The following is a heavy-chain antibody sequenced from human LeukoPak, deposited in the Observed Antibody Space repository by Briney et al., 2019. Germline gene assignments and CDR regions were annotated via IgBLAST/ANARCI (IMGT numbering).Heavy chain of an antibody. CDR2: ISGDNPGT. CDR3: AKASVGHCSGAFCYHFDS. CDR1: GFTFSTYA. D-gene: IGHD2-15*01. V-gene: IGHV3-23*01. J-gene: IGHJ4*02. Sequence: GGSLRLSCEASGFTFSTYAMSWVRHAPGKGREWGAAISGDNPGTYHASSVRGRFTSSRDNSKNTVPAKMNAMSAEAADIYYCAKASVGHCSGAFCYHFDSWGQGTLVTVSS.